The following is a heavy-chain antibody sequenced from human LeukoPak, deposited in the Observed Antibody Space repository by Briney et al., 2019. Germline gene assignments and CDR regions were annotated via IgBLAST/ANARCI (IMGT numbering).Heavy chain of an antibody. CDR1: GYTLLDYY. CDR3: ARAYSSGWYGSTDY. D-gene: IGHD6-19*01. V-gene: IGHV1-2*02. Sequence: GASVTVSCKASGYTLLDYYMHWVRQAPGQGLEWMGWIGPKSGGTSYAQKFQDRVAMIRDTSISTAYMELTRLTSDDTAVYYCARAYSSGWYGSTDYWGQGTLVTVSS. J-gene: IGHJ4*02. CDR2: IGPKSGGT.